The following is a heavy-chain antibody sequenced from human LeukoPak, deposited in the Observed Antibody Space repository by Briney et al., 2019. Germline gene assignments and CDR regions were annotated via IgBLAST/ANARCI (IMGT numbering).Heavy chain of an antibody. J-gene: IGHJ5*02. CDR1: GYTFTGYY. Sequence: ASVKVSCKASGYTFTGYYMHWVRQAPGQGLEWMGWINPNSGGTNYAQKLQGRVTMTTDTSTSTAYMELRSLRSDDTAVYYCAKGGVYYDSSGYYYVAPVDPWGQGTLVTVSS. CDR3: AKGGVYYDSSGYYYVAPVDP. V-gene: IGHV1-2*02. D-gene: IGHD3-22*01. CDR2: INPNSGGT.